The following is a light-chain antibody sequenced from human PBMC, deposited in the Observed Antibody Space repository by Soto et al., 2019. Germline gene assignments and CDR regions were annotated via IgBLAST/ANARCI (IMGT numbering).Light chain of an antibody. CDR3: SSSTDSSTLRV. CDR2: DVT. CDR1: SSDVGGYNY. V-gene: IGLV2-14*03. Sequence: QSALTQPASVSGSPGQSITISCTGTSSDVGGYNYVSRYQQHPGKAPKLMIYDVTNRPSGVSNRFSGSKSGNTASLTISGLQAEDEADYYCSSSTDSSTLRVFGGGTKLTVL. J-gene: IGLJ3*02.